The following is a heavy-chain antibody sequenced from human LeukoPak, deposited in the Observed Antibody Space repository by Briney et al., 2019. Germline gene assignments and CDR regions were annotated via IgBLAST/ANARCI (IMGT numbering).Heavy chain of an antibody. CDR1: GFTFSSYA. CDR3: ARDRGAAADY. CDR2: ISTNGGST. D-gene: IGHD2-2*01. V-gene: IGHV3-64*01. Sequence: GGSLRLSCAASGFTFSSYAMHWVRHAPGKGLEYVSAISTNGGSTYYANSVKGRFTISRDNSKNTLYLQMGSLRAEDMAVYYCARDRGAAADYWGQGTLVTVSS. J-gene: IGHJ4*02.